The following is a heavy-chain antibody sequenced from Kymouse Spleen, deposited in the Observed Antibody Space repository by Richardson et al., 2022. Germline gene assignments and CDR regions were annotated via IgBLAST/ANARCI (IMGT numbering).Heavy chain of an antibody. Sequence: QVQLQESGPGLVKPSETLSLTCTVSGGSISSYYWSWIRQPPGKGLEWIGYIYYSGSTNYNPSLKSRVTISVDTSKNQFSLKLSSVTAADTAVYYCARGIVGATEVNWFDPWGQGTLVTVSS. D-gene: IGHD1-26*01. CDR2: IYYSGST. V-gene: IGHV4-59*01. J-gene: IGHJ5*02. CDR1: GGSISSYY. CDR3: ARGIVGATEVNWFDP.